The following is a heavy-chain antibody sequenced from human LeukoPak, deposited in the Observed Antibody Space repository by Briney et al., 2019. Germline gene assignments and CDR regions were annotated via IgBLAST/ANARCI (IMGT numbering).Heavy chain of an antibody. Sequence: SVKVSCKASGGTFSSYAISWVRQAPGQGLEWMGGVAPMFGTANYAQKFQGRVTITADESTSTAYMELSSLRSEDTAVYYCARHSWFGESLPLDYWGQGTLVTVSS. CDR3: ARHSWFGESLPLDY. D-gene: IGHD3-10*01. J-gene: IGHJ4*02. CDR1: GGTFSSYA. V-gene: IGHV1-69*13. CDR2: VAPMFGTA.